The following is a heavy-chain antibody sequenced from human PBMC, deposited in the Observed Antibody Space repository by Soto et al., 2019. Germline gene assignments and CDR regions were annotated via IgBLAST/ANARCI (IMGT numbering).Heavy chain of an antibody. CDR3: TRDASRDSSARGWFDP. Sequence: VSLRLSCAASGFTFRSFTMNWVRQAPGKGLEWVSTISSNSAYIYYTDALRGRFTISRDNAKNSLHLQMNSLRAEDTAVYYCTRDASRDSSARGWFDPWGPGTLVTVSS. CDR1: GFTFRSFT. CDR2: ISSNSAYI. V-gene: IGHV3-21*01. D-gene: IGHD6-13*01. J-gene: IGHJ5*02.